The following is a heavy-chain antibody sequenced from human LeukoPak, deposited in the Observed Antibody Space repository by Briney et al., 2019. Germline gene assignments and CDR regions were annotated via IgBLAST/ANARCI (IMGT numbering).Heavy chain of an antibody. Sequence: GGSLRLSCEASGFTFSSYNMNWVRQAPGKRLEWVSSITSSSSYVFYADSVKGRFTISRDNSKNTLYLQMNSLRAEDTALYYCAKDRMDPVNYWGQGTLVTVSS. CDR2: ITSSSSYV. CDR3: AKDRMDPVNY. D-gene: IGHD2-2*03. V-gene: IGHV3-21*04. J-gene: IGHJ4*02. CDR1: GFTFSSYN.